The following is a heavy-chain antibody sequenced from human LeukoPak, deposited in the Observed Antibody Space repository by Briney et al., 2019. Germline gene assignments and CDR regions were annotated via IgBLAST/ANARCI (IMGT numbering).Heavy chain of an antibody. J-gene: IGHJ4*02. CDR3: ARGDSGSQGFL. V-gene: IGHV4-30-4*01. Sequence: SETLSLNCTVSGGSISSGDYYWSWIRQPPGKGLEWIGYIYYSGSTYYNPSLKSRVTISVDTSKNQFSLKLSSVTAADTAVYYCARGDSGSQGFLWGQGTLVTVSS. CDR1: GGSISSGDYY. CDR2: IYYSGST. D-gene: IGHD1-26*01.